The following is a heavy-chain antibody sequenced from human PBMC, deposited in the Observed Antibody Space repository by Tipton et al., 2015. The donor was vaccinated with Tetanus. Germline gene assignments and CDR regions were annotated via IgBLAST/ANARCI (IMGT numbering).Heavy chain of an antibody. CDR1: GFTFSTHG. J-gene: IGHJ4*02. D-gene: IGHD3-3*01. CDR2: VWYDGTRK. Sequence: CAASGFTFSTHGMHWVRQAPGKGLEWVALVWYDGTRKYYTESVEGRFTISRDNSKNTLYLQMDSLRVEDTATYFCARERFVERLGPLDCRGQGTLVTVSS. V-gene: IGHV3-33*01. CDR3: ARERFVERLGPLDC.